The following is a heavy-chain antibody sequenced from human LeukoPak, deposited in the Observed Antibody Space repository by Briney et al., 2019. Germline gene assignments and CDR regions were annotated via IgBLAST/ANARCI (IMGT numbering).Heavy chain of an antibody. CDR2: ISGSGGST. CDR3: AKPQMSGIAVAAKRYYFDY. CDR1: GFTFSSYA. D-gene: IGHD6-19*01. Sequence: GGSLRLSCAASGFTFSSYAMSWVRQAPGKGLEWVSAISGSGGSTYYADSVKGRFTISRDNSKNTLYLQMNSLRAEDTAAYYCAKPQMSGIAVAAKRYYFDYWGQGTLVTVSS. J-gene: IGHJ4*02. V-gene: IGHV3-23*01.